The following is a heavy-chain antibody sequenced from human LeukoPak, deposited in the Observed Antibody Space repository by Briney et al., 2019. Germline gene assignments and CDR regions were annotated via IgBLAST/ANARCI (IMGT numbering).Heavy chain of an antibody. CDR3: ARDNYYDSSGRHSIFDY. CDR2: ISGSADIT. J-gene: IGHJ4*02. CDR1: GFIFSSYA. D-gene: IGHD3-22*01. V-gene: IGHV3-23*01. Sequence: PGGSLRLSCAASGFIFSSYAMSWVRQAPGKGLEWVSGISGSADITDYADSVKGRLTISRDNAKNSLYLQMNSLRAEDTAVYYCARDNYYDSSGRHSIFDYWGQGTLVTVSS.